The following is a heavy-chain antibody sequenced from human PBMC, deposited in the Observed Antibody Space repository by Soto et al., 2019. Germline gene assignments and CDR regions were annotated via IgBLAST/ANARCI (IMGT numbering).Heavy chain of an antibody. CDR3: ARDGGGVWAYYYGMDV. J-gene: IGHJ6*02. V-gene: IGHV3-33*01. CDR2: IWYDGSNK. D-gene: IGHD3-16*01. Sequence: QVQLVESGGGVVQPGRSLRLSCAASGFTFSSYGMHWVRQAPGKGLEWVAVIWYDGSNKYYADSVKGRFTISRDNSKKTLYLQMNSLRAEDTAVYYCARDGGGVWAYYYGMDVWGQGTTVTVSS. CDR1: GFTFSSYG.